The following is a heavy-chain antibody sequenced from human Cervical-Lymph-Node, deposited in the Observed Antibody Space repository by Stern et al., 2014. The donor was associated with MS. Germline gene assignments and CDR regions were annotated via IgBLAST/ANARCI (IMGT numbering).Heavy chain of an antibody. CDR1: GFTFTSSA. D-gene: IGHD3-22*01. CDR2: IVVGRWNT. Sequence: LVQSGPEVKKPGTSVKVSCKASGFTFTSSAVQWVRQARGQRLEWIGWIVVGRWNTNYDQTVQERAIITRDKSTSTAYMELSSLRSEDTAVYYCAAEPMYYSDSVGAFDIWGQGTMVTVSS. CDR3: AAEPMYYSDSVGAFDI. J-gene: IGHJ3*02. V-gene: IGHV1-58*01.